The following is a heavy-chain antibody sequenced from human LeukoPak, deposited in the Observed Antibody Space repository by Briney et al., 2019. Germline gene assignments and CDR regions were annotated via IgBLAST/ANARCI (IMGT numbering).Heavy chain of an antibody. J-gene: IGHJ4*02. CDR1: GFTFSSYA. V-gene: IGHV3-23*01. D-gene: IGHD1-26*01. CDR3: AKSDSWIVGADRAPFDY. CDR2: ISGSGGHT. Sequence: GGSLRLSCAASGFTFSSYAMSWVRKAPEKGLEWVSVISGSGGHTYYADSEKGRFTISRDNSKNTLYLQMNSLRAEDTAIYYCAKSDSWIVGADRAPFDYWGQGTLVTVSS.